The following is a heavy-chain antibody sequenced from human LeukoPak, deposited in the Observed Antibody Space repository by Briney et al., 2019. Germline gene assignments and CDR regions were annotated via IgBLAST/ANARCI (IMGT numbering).Heavy chain of an antibody. V-gene: IGHV3-23*01. D-gene: IGHD3-22*01. Sequence: GGSLRLSCAASGFTFSSYAMSWVRQAPGKGLEWVSVISGSGGSTSYADSVKGRFTISRDNAKNSLYLQMNSLRAEDTAVYYCARDIYYDSSGYYVYWGQGTLVTVSS. CDR3: ARDIYYDSSGYYVY. CDR1: GFTFSSYA. CDR2: ISGSGGST. J-gene: IGHJ4*02.